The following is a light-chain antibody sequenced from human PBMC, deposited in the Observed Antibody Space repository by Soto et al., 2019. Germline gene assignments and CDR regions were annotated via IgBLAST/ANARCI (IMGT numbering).Light chain of an antibody. J-gene: IGKJ4*02. CDR3: QQYDNPPLT. V-gene: IGKV1-33*01. Sequence: DIQMTQSQSSLSASVRDRVTITCQASQDISNYLSWYQQKPGKAPKLLIYDASNLETGVQSSFSGSGSGTDLTFTISSLQPEEIATYFCQQYDNPPLTFGGGTKVEIK. CDR1: QDISNY. CDR2: DAS.